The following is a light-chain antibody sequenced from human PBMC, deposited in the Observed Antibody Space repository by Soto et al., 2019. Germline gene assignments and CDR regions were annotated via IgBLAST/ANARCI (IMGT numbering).Light chain of an antibody. J-gene: IGKJ1*01. Sequence: EIVLTQSPATLSLSPGERATLSCRASQSISNYLVWYQHKPGQAPRLLIYDASSRATGIPARFSGSGSGTDFTLTISSLEPEDFAVYFCQLRSNWPPTWTFGQGTKVEVK. CDR2: DAS. V-gene: IGKV3-11*01. CDR3: QLRSNWPPTWT. CDR1: QSISNY.